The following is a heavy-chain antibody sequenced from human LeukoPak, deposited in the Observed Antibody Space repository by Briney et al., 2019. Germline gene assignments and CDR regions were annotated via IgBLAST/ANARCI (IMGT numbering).Heavy chain of an antibody. Sequence: SETLSLTCAVSGYSISSGYYWGWIRQPPGKGLEWIGTFYYNGNTYYNPSLKSRVTISVDTSKNQFSLNLTSVTAADTAVYYCARDRWPDYWGQGTLVTVSS. D-gene: IGHD4-23*01. CDR1: GYSISSGYY. V-gene: IGHV4-38-2*02. CDR2: FYYNGNT. CDR3: ARDRWPDY. J-gene: IGHJ4*02.